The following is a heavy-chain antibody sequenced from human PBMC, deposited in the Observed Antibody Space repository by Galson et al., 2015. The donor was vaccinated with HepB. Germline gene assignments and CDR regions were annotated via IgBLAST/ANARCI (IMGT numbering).Heavy chain of an antibody. CDR3: VKEGFNWNERFMDV. V-gene: IGHV3-30*04. D-gene: IGHD1-1*01. CDR2: ISYDSTKT. CDR1: GFSFRTSA. J-gene: IGHJ6*02. Sequence: SLRLSCAASGFSFRTSALHWVRQAPGKGLDWVAVISYDSTKTFYADSVKGRFTISRDNSKDTLFLQMNSLRTEDTAIYYCVKEGFNWNERFMDVWGQGATVIVSS.